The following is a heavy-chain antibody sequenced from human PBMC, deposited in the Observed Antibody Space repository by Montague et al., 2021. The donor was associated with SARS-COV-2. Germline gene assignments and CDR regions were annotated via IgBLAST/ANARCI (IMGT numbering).Heavy chain of an antibody. Sequence: LSLTCSVSGGSISSSSYYWGWIRQPPGKGLEWIGSIYYGGSTYYNPSLKSRFTIPVDSSKNHFALNLTSVTAADTAVYYCARHKDVSGWYEDAFDVWGPGTTGIVSS. CDR3: ARHKDVSGWYEDAFDV. J-gene: IGHJ3*01. CDR2: IYYGGST. D-gene: IGHD6-19*01. V-gene: IGHV4-39*02. CDR1: GGSISSSSYY.